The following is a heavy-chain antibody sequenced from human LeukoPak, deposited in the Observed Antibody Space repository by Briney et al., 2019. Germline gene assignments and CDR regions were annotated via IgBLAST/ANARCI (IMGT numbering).Heavy chain of an antibody. D-gene: IGHD6-6*01. CDR1: GGTFSSYA. Sequence: ASVKVSCKASGGTFSSYAISWVRQALGQGLEWMGGIIPIFGTANYAQKFQGRVTITTDESTSTAYMELSSLRSEDTAVYYCARATREYSSSPRPPLDYYYYMDVWGKGTTVTVSS. CDR3: ARATREYSSSPRPPLDYYYYMDV. V-gene: IGHV1-69*05. J-gene: IGHJ6*03. CDR2: IIPIFGTA.